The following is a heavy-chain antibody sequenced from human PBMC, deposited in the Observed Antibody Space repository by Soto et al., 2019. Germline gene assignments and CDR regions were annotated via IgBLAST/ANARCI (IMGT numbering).Heavy chain of an antibody. D-gene: IGHD2-2*01. CDR2: ISSSSSYI. CDR1: GFTFSSYS. J-gene: IGHJ6*02. CDR3: ARDAQVPAAKYYYYYYGMDV. Sequence: GGSLRLSCAASGFTFSSYSMNWVRQAPGKGLEWVSSISSSSSYIYYADSVKGRFTISRDNAKNSLYLQMNSLRAEDTAVYYCARDAQVPAAKYYYYYYGMDVWGQGTTVTVSS. V-gene: IGHV3-21*01.